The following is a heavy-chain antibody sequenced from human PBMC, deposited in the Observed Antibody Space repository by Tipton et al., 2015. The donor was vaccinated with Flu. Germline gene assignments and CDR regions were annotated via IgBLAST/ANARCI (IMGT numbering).Heavy chain of an antibody. CDR1: GGSISSYY. V-gene: IGHV4-59*01. CDR2: IYYSGST. J-gene: IGHJ3*02. D-gene: IGHD3-16*02. CDR3: ARDYVGGSYRLAGDVFDI. Sequence: TLSLTCTVSGGSISSYYWSWIRQPPGKGLEWIGYIYYSGSTNYNPSLKSRVTISVDTSKNQFSLKLSSVTAADTAVYYCARDYVGGSYRLAGDVFDIWGQGTMVPVSS.